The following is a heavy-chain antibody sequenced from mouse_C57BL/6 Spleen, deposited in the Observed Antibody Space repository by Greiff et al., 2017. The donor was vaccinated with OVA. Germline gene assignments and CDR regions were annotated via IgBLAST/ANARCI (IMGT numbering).Heavy chain of an antibody. CDR2: IYPGDGDT. CDR3: AIIYYGYDGFAY. Sequence: QVQLQQSGPELVKPGASVKISCKASGYAFSSSWLNWVKQRPGKGLEWIGRIYPGDGDTNYNGKFKGKATLTADNASSTAYMQLSSLTSEDSAVYFCAIIYYGYDGFAYWGQGTLVTVSA. CDR1: GYAFSSSW. D-gene: IGHD2-2*01. V-gene: IGHV1-82*01. J-gene: IGHJ3*01.